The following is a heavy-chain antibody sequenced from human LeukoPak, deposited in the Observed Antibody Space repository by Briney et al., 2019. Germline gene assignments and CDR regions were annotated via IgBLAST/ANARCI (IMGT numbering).Heavy chain of an antibody. CDR2: ISGSGSST. V-gene: IGHV3-23*01. J-gene: IGHJ5*02. Sequence: GGSLRLSCEASGLTFQRYGVSWVRQAPGKGLEWVSNISGSGSSTYYADSVKGRFTISRDNSKNTLYLQISSLRGEDTAVYYCAKDRDNYYETPRLDPWGQGTLVTVSS. CDR1: GLTFQRYG. CDR3: AKDRDNYYETPRLDP. D-gene: IGHD3-22*01.